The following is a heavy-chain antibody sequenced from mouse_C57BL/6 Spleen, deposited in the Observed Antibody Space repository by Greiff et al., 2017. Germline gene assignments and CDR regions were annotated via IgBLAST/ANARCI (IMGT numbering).Heavy chain of an antibody. CDR2: IDPSDSYT. Sequence: QVQLQQPGAELVMPGASVKLSCKASGYTFTSYWMHWVKQRPGQGLEWIGEIDPSDSYTNYNQKFKGKSTLTVDKSSSTAYMQLSSLTSEDSAVYDCASGYYYGSSPHWYFDVWGTGATVTVSS. D-gene: IGHD1-1*01. CDR3: ASGYYYGSSPHWYFDV. V-gene: IGHV1-69*01. J-gene: IGHJ1*03. CDR1: GYTFTSYW.